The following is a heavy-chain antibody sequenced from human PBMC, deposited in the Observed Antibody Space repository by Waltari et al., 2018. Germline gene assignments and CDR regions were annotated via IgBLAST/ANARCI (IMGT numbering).Heavy chain of an antibody. J-gene: IGHJ3*02. Sequence: EEQLLESGGGLVQPGDSLRLSCAASGFRFSNYWMNWVRQAPGKGLVWVARISNDESSITYADSVKGRFTISRDNAKNTLYLQMNSLRAEDTAVYYCTREIGGDPRCDAFDIWGQGTMVTVSS. D-gene: IGHD4-17*01. V-gene: IGHV3-74*03. CDR3: TREIGGDPRCDAFDI. CDR1: GFRFSNYW. CDR2: ISNDESSI.